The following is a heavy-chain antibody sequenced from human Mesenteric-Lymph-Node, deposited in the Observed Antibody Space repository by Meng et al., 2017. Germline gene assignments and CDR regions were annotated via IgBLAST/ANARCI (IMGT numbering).Heavy chain of an antibody. Sequence: SETLSLTCAVYGGSFSGYYWSWIRQPPGKGLEWIGEINHSGSTNYNPSLKSRVTISVETSKNQFSLKLSSVTAADTAVYYCASLHYYYGSGSYHYYYYGMDVWGQGTTVTVSS. D-gene: IGHD3-10*01. V-gene: IGHV4-34*01. CDR2: INHSGST. CDR1: GGSFSGYY. CDR3: ASLHYYYGSGSYHYYYYGMDV. J-gene: IGHJ6*02.